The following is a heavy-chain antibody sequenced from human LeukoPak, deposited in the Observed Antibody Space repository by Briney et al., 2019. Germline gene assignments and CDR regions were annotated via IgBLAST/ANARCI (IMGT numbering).Heavy chain of an antibody. Sequence: SVKVSCKASGGTFSSYAISWVRQAPGQGLEWMGEIIPIFGTANYAQKFQGRVTITTDESTSTAYMELSSLRSEDTAVYYCARGKDSEQDYYYMDVWGKGTTVTVSS. CDR2: IIPIFGTA. V-gene: IGHV1-69*05. J-gene: IGHJ6*03. D-gene: IGHD1-14*01. CDR3: ARGKDSEQDYYYMDV. CDR1: GGTFSSYA.